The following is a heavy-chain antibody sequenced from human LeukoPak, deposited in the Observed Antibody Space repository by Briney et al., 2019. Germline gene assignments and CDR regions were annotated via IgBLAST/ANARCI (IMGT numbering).Heavy chain of an antibody. CDR2: ISSSSSYI. V-gene: IGHV3-21*01. CDR3: ARDPSTTYYDILTGYYDNWFDP. CDR1: GFTFSNYT. J-gene: IGHJ5*02. D-gene: IGHD3-9*01. Sequence: PGGSLRLSCAASGFTFSNYTMNWDRQAPGKGLEWVSSISSSSSYIYYADSVKGRFTTSRDNAKNSLYLQMNSLRAEDTAVYYCARDPSTTYYDILTGYYDNWFDPWGQGTLVTVSS.